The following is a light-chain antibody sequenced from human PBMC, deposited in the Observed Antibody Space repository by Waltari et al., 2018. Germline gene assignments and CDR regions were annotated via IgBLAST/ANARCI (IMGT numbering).Light chain of an antibody. CDR2: AAS. Sequence: DIQLTQSPSYLSASVGDRVTITCRASQTLTTYLNWYQQRPGTAPKFLIYAASNLETGVPSRFSGGGSGTDFTLTISGLQPDDFATYYCQQSKEVPFTFGQG. CDR3: QQSKEVPFT. V-gene: IGKV1-39*01. J-gene: IGKJ2*01. CDR1: QTLTTY.